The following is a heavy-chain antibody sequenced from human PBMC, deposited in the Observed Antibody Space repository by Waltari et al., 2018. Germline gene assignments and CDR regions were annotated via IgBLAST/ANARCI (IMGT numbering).Heavy chain of an antibody. Sequence: QVQLVQSGAEVKKPGASVRVSCKASGYTFISYDINWVRQAPGQGLEWMGWINPNTGAARFAQNFHDRVTMTRSTSETTVYMEISDLTSHDTAVYYCARGDNWNDRLDFWGQGTKVTVSS. D-gene: IGHD1-1*01. J-gene: IGHJ3*01. CDR2: INPNTGAA. CDR1: GYTFISYD. CDR3: ARGDNWNDRLDF. V-gene: IGHV1-8*01.